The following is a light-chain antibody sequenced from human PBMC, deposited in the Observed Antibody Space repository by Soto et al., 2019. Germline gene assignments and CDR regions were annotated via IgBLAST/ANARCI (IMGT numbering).Light chain of an antibody. Sequence: EIQMTQSPSTLSASVGDTVTITCRASQSISTWLAWYQQTPGKAPKCLSHKVSSLESGVPSRFSGSSSWTEFTLTITSLQPDDFATYFCQQYQTYPWTFGQGTKV. CDR2: KVS. J-gene: IGKJ1*01. V-gene: IGKV1-5*03. CDR1: QSISTW. CDR3: QQYQTYPWT.